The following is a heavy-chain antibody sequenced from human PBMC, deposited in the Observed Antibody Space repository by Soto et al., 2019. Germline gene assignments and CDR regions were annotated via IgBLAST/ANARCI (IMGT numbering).Heavy chain of an antibody. V-gene: IGHV1-3*01. CDR2: INAGNGNT. Sequence: ASVKVSCKASGYTFTSYAMHWVRQAPGQRLEWMGWINAGNGNTKYSQKFQGRVTITRDTSASTAYMELSSLRSEDTAVYYCARDVDIVGVVAATARGYYFDYWGQGTLVTVSS. J-gene: IGHJ4*02. CDR1: GYTFTSYA. CDR3: ARDVDIVGVVAATARGYYFDY. D-gene: IGHD2-15*01.